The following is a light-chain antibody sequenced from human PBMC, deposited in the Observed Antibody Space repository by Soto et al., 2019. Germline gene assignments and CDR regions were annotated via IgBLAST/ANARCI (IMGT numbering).Light chain of an antibody. CDR2: AAS. CDR3: LQDYTYPRT. J-gene: IGKJ1*01. Sequence: ATQMTQSPSSLSASVGDRVTITCRASHDIRSDLAWYQKKSGKAPKLLIYAASSLQSGVPSRFSGSGSGSYFTLTLSSLQPEDFATYYCLQDYTYPRTFGQGTSVEI. CDR1: HDIRSD. V-gene: IGKV1-6*01.